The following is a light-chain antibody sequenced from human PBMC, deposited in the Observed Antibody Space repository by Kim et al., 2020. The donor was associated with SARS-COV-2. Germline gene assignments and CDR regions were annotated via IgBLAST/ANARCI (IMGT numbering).Light chain of an antibody. J-gene: IGLJ1*01. Sequence: QSALTQPRSVSGSPGQSVTISCPGTSSDVGGYNYVSWYQQHPGKAPKLMIYDVSKRPSGVPDRFSGSKSGNTASLTISGLQDEDEAYYYCCSYAGSYTYVFGTGTKVTVL. CDR1: SSDVGGYNY. V-gene: IGLV2-11*01. CDR2: DVS. CDR3: CSYAGSYTYV.